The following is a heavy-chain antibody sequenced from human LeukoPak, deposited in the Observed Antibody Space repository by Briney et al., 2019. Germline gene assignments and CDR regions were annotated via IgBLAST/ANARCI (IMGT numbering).Heavy chain of an antibody. CDR3: ARHIRESSSSSAWFDP. J-gene: IGHJ5*02. V-gene: IGHV4-38-2*01. Sequence: PSETLSLTCAVSGYSISSGYYWGWIRQPPGKGLEWMGSIYHSGSTYYNPSLKSRVTISVDTSKNQFSLKLSSVTAADTAVYYCARHIRESSSSSAWFDPSGQGTLVTVSS. CDR1: GYSISSGYY. D-gene: IGHD6-6*01. CDR2: IYHSGST.